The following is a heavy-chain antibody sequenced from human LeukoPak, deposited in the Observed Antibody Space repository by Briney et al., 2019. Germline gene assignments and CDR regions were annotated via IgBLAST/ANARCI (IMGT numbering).Heavy chain of an antibody. CDR1: GGSISSSSYY. D-gene: IGHD6-13*01. CDR2: IYYSGST. J-gene: IGHJ4*02. CDR3: ARGYSSSWYPVRWFDY. V-gene: IGHV4-39*01. Sequence: SETLSLTCTVSGGSISSSSYYWGWIRQPPGKGLEWIGSIYYSGSTYYNPSLKSRVTISVDTSKNQFSLKLSSVTAADTAVYYCARGYSSSWYPVRWFDYWGQGTLVTVSS.